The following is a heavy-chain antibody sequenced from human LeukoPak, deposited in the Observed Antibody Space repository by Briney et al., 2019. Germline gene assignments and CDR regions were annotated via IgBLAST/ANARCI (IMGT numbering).Heavy chain of an antibody. CDR3: ARGSGWLVQGTLDY. J-gene: IGHJ4*02. V-gene: IGHV3-21*01. CDR2: ISSSSSYI. Sequence: GGSLRLSCAASGFTFSSYSMNWVRQAPGKGLEWVSSISSSSSYIYYADSVKGRFTISRDNAKNSLYLQMNSLRAEDTAVYYCARGSGWLVQGTLDYWGQGTLLTVSS. CDR1: GFTFSSYS. D-gene: IGHD6-19*01.